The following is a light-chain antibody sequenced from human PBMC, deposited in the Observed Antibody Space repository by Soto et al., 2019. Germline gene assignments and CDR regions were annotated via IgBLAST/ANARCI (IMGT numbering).Light chain of an antibody. Sequence: QLVLTQSPSASASLGASVKLTCTLSSGHSSYAIAWHQQQPEKGPRYLMKLNSDGSHSKGAGIPDRFSGSSSGAERYLTISSLQSEDEADYYCQTWGTGLNWVFGGGTKLTVL. CDR2: LNSDGSH. CDR1: SGHSSYA. J-gene: IGLJ3*02. CDR3: QTWGTGLNWV. V-gene: IGLV4-69*01.